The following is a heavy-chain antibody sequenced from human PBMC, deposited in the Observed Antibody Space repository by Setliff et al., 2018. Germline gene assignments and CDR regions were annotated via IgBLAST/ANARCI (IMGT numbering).Heavy chain of an antibody. V-gene: IGHV4-59*01. D-gene: IGHD3-3*01. Sequence: PSETLSLTCSVSGGSISSNYWSWMRQPPGKGLEWIGYIHYSGSTSYSPSLKSRVTILVDTSKNQLSLRVNSMTAADTAVYYCARVAEASMRHIGIFGVVPHGFDIWGQGTMVTVSS. CDR1: GGSISSNY. J-gene: IGHJ3*02. CDR3: ARVAEASMRHIGIFGVVPHGFDI. CDR2: IHYSGST.